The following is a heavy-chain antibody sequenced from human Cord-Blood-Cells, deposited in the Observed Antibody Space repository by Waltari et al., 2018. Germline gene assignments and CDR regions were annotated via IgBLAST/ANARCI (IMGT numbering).Heavy chain of an antibody. D-gene: IGHD2-2*01. CDR1: GGSFSGYY. CDR2: INHSGST. J-gene: IGHJ5*02. CDR3: AREQDIVVVPAANWFDP. V-gene: IGHV4-34*01. Sequence: QVQLQQWGAGLLKPSETLSLTCAAYGGSFSGYYWSWIRQPPGKGLEWIGEINHSGSTNYNPSLKSRVTISVDTSKNQFSLKLSSVTAADTAVYYCAREQDIVVVPAANWFDPWGQGTLVTVSS.